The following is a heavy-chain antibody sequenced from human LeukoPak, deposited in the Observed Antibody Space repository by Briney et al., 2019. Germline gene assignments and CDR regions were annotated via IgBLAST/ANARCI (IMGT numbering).Heavy chain of an antibody. CDR1: GDNFASYW. V-gene: IGHV5-51*01. CDR3: ARYTLRMVRGGDWFDP. D-gene: IGHD3-10*01. CDR2: IYPGDSDT. J-gene: IGHJ5*02. Sequence: GESLKISCKGFGDNFASYWIGWVRQMPGKGLEWMGIIYPGDSDTRYSPSFQGQVTISADKSISTAYLQWSSLKASDTAMYYCARYTLRMVRGGDWFDPWGQGTLVTVSS.